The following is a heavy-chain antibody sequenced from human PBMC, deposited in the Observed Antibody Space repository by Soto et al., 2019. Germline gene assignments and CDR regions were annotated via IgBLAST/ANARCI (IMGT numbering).Heavy chain of an antibody. CDR2: ISGSGGST. V-gene: IGHV3-23*01. J-gene: IGHJ5*02. CDR1: GFTFSSYA. CDR3: AKDSRIAAAGPNWFDP. Sequence: GGSLRLSCAASGFTFSSYAMSWVRQAPGKGLEWVSAISGSGGSTYYADSVKGRFTISRDNSKNTLYLQMNSLRAEDTAVYYCAKDSRIAAAGPNWFDPWGQGTLVTVSS. D-gene: IGHD6-13*01.